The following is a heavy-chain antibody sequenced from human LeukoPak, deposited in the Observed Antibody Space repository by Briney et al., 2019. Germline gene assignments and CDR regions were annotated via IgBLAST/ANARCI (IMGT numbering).Heavy chain of an antibody. J-gene: IGHJ5*02. Sequence: PSETLSLTCAVYGGSFSGYYWSWIRQPPGKGLEWIGEINHSGSTNYNPSLKSRVTISVDTSKNQFSLKLSSVTAADTAVHYCARARFGELLGRFDPWGQGTLVTVSS. CDR3: ARARFGELLGRFDP. D-gene: IGHD3-10*01. V-gene: IGHV4-34*01. CDR1: GGSFSGYY. CDR2: INHSGST.